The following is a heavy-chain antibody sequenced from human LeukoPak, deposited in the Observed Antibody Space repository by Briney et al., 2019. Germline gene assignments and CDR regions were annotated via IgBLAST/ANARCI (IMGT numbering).Heavy chain of an antibody. CDR2: INTDGSIL. V-gene: IGHV3-74*01. CDR3: ARESSSSFDY. D-gene: IGHD2-2*01. J-gene: IGHJ4*02. Sequence: PGGSLRLSCAASGFTFSNYWMHWVRQAPGKGLVWVSLINTDGSILTYADSVKGRVTISKDNAKNSLYLQMNSLRAEDTAIYYCARESSSSFDYWGQGTLVTVSS. CDR1: GFTFSNYW.